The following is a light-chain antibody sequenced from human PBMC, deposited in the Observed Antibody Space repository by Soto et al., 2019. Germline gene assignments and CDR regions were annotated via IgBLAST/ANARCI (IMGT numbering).Light chain of an antibody. Sequence: QSVLTQPPSVSAAPGQKVTISCSGSSSDIGNNYLSWYQHVPGTAPKLLIYDNNRRPSGIPDRFSGSKSGTSATLGITGLQTGDEADYYCETWDSSLHSAVFGGGTKLTVL. CDR2: DNN. J-gene: IGLJ2*01. CDR3: ETWDSSLHSAV. CDR1: SSDIGNNY. V-gene: IGLV1-51*01.